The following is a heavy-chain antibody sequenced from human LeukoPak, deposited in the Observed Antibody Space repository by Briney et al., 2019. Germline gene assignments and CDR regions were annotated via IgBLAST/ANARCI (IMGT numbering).Heavy chain of an antibody. CDR1: GDTFTSYG. J-gene: IGHJ4*02. Sequence: ASVKVSCKTSGDTFTSYGISWVRQAPGQGLEWMGWISAYNGNTNYAQKLQGRVTMTTDTSTSTAYMELRSLRSDDTAVYYCARESVVGTIETFDYWGQGTLVTVSS. CDR3: ARESVVGTIETFDY. CDR2: ISAYNGNT. D-gene: IGHD1-26*01. V-gene: IGHV1-18*01.